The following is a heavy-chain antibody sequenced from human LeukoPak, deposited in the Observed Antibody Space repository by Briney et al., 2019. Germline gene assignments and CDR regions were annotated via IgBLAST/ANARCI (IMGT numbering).Heavy chain of an antibody. CDR2: TSAYNGNT. D-gene: IGHD6-13*01. CDR1: GYTFTSYY. V-gene: IGHV1-18*04. CDR3: ARDRWRAAGLGDY. Sequence: GASVKVSCKASGYTFTSYYMHWVRQAPGQGLEWMGWTSAYNGNTNYAQKLQGRVTMTTDTSTSTAYMELRSLRSDDTAAYYCARDRWRAAGLGDYWGQGTLVTVSS. J-gene: IGHJ4*02.